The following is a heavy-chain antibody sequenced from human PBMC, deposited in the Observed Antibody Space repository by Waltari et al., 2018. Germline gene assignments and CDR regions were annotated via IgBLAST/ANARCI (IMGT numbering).Heavy chain of an antibody. Sequence: QVQLQQWGAGLLKPSETLSLTCAVYGGSFSGYYWSWLRQPPGKGLEWIGEINHSGSTNYNPSLKSRVTISVDTSKNQFSLKLSSVTAADTAVYYCARGYSSSWYASNWFDPWGQGTLVTVSS. CDR2: INHSGST. D-gene: IGHD6-13*01. CDR1: GGSFSGYY. CDR3: ARGYSSSWYASNWFDP. V-gene: IGHV4-34*01. J-gene: IGHJ5*02.